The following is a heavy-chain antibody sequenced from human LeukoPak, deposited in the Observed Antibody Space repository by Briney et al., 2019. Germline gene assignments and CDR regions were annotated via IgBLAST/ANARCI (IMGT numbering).Heavy chain of an antibody. CDR3: ARERMVYGIRGEFVY. J-gene: IGHJ4*02. CDR2: SFYSGTT. CDR1: GGSMSTSSYY. V-gene: IGHV4-39*07. Sequence: SETLSLTCTVSGGSMSTSSYYWGWIRQPPGKGLEWIGSSFYSGTTYSKPSLKSRVTISVDTTKNQFSLKLSSLTAADTAVYYCARERMVYGIRGEFVYWGPGTLVTVSS. D-gene: IGHD2-8*01.